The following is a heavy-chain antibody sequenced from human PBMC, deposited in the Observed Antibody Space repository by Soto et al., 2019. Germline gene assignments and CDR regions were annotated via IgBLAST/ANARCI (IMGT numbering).Heavy chain of an antibody. CDR3: ARDPKQQLTWGAPTYGMDV. D-gene: IGHD6-13*01. CDR2: IWYDGSNK. Sequence: GGSLRLSCAASGFTFSSYGMHWVRQAPGKGLEWVAVIWYDGSNKYYADSVKGRFTISRDNSKNTLYLQMNSLRAEDTAVYYCARDPKQQLTWGAPTYGMDVWGQGTTVTVSS. CDR1: GFTFSSYG. V-gene: IGHV3-30*19. J-gene: IGHJ6*02.